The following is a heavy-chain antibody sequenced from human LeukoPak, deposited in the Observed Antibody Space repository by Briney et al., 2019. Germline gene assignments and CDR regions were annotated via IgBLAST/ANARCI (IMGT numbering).Heavy chain of an antibody. Sequence: GRSLLLPCSASGFTFISYGMHWVRPAPGKWVEGVADISYDGSNKYDADSVKGRFTISRDNSKNTLYLQMNSLRDEDAAVYYCASQIIGGYCYGYDYWGQGTLVTVSS. D-gene: IGHD5-18*01. CDR3: ASQIIGGYCYGYDY. CDR2: ISYDGSNK. J-gene: IGHJ4*02. CDR1: GFTFISYG. V-gene: IGHV3-30*03.